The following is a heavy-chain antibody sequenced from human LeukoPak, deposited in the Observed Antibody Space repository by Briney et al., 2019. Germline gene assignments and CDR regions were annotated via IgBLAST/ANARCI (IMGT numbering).Heavy chain of an antibody. V-gene: IGHV3-7*01. CDR2: IREDGGEK. J-gene: IGHJ4*02. CDR1: GFTFTKHW. D-gene: IGHD1-26*01. Sequence: GGSLRLSCAASGFTFTKHWMSWVRQTKDKGLECVAKIREDGGEKHYVDSVKGRFTISRDNAKNSLYLQMNSLRVDDTAVYYCARDYRGGWNDYWGQGTLVTVSP. CDR3: ARDYRGGWNDY.